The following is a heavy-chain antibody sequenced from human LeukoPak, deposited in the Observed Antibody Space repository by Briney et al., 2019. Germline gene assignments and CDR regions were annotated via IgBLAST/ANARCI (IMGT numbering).Heavy chain of an antibody. CDR3: AGTMVRTYYYYYGMDV. D-gene: IGHD3-10*01. J-gene: IGHJ6*02. CDR1: GGSFSGYY. Sequence: PSETLSLTCAVYGGSFSGYYWSWIRQPPGKGLEWIGEINHSGSTNYNPSLQSRVTISVDTSKNQFSLKLSSVTAADTAVDYCAGTMVRTYYYYYGMDVWGQGTTVTVSS. V-gene: IGHV4-34*01. CDR2: INHSGST.